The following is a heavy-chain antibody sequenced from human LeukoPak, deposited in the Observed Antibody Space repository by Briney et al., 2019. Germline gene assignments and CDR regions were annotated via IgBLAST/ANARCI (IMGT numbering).Heavy chain of an antibody. CDR1: GFTFSSYW. V-gene: IGHV3-74*01. CDR3: ARDRKGPAD. CDR2: IKGDGSST. J-gene: IGHJ3*01. Sequence: GSLRLSCAASGFTFSSYWMHWVRHTPGKGLVWVSRIKGDGSSTSYADSVKGRFTISRDNSKNTLYLQMNSLRAEDTAVYYCARDRKGPADWGQGTMVTVSS.